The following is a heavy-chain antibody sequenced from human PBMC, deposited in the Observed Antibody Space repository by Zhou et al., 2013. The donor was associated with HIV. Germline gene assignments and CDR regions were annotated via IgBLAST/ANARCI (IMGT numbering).Heavy chain of an antibody. Sequence: QVQLVQSGAEVKKPGSSVKVSCKASGGTFSSYAISWVRQAPGQGLEWMGRIIPILGIANYAQKFQGRVTITADKSTSTAYMELSSLRSEDTAVYYCARTPLAAARVYYYYYMDVWGKGTTVHRLL. CDR2: IIPILGIA. J-gene: IGHJ6*03. CDR3: ARTPLAAARVYYYYYMDV. D-gene: IGHD6-13*01. V-gene: IGHV1-69*04. CDR1: GGTFSSYA.